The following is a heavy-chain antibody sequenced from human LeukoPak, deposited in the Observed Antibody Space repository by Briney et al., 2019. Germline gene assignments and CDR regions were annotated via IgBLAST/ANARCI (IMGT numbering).Heavy chain of an antibody. V-gene: IGHV3-30*02. CDR3: AKVEQQLDYYYYYYYMDL. CDR1: GFTFSSYG. J-gene: IGHJ6*03. CDR2: IRYDGSNK. Sequence: PGGSLRLSCAASGFTFSSYGMHWVRQAPGKGLEWVAFIRYDGSNKYYADSVKGRFTISRDNSKNTLYLQMNSLRAEDTAVYYCAKVEQQLDYYYYYYYMDLWGKGTTVTVSS. D-gene: IGHD6-13*01.